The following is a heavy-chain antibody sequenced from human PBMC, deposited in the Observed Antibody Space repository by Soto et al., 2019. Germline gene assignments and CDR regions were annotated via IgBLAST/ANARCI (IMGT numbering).Heavy chain of an antibody. J-gene: IGHJ3*02. CDR2: IYYSGST. CDR1: GGSISSYY. V-gene: IGHV4-59*01. Sequence: QVQLQESGPGLVKPSETLSLTCTVSGGSISSYYWSWIRQPPGKGLEWIGYIYYSGSTNYNPSLMIRLTISLDTSKNHFAPKLSSVTAADTDVYSCARDGRGRGAFDIWGQGTMVTVSS. CDR3: ARDGRGRGAFDI.